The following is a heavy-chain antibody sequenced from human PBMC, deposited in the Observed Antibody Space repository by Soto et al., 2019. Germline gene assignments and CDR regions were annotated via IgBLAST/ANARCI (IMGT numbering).Heavy chain of an antibody. CDR3: ARGQRALITYGPFDP. V-gene: IGHV3-23*01. D-gene: IGHD4-17*01. Sequence: GGSLRLSCAASGFTLSSYAMSWVRQAPGKGLEWVSTFSGTGGYTYYADSVKGRFTISRDDSKNTLFLHMNSLRAADTAVYYCARGQRALITYGPFDPWGQGXLVTVSS. CDR1: GFTLSSYA. J-gene: IGHJ5*02. CDR2: FSGTGGYT.